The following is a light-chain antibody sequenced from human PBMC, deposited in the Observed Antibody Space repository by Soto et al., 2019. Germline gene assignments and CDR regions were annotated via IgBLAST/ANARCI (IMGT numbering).Light chain of an antibody. CDR3: QQYNYWPIT. CDR2: GAS. V-gene: IGKV3-15*01. J-gene: IGKJ5*01. CDR1: QSVADN. Sequence: VMTQSPATLSVSPGERVTLSCRSSQSVADNLAWFQQNPGQGPRLLIYGASTRATGIPAGFSGSGSGTDFTLTVSSLRSEDSAVYYCQQYNYWPITFGQGIRLEI.